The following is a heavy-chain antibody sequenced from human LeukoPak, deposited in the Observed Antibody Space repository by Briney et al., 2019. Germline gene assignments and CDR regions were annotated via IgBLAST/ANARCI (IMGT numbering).Heavy chain of an antibody. CDR2: VRGSGDNT. CDR3: AKGGFFSSFDP. V-gene: IGHV3-23*01. CDR1: GFTFRNYA. D-gene: IGHD3-16*01. J-gene: IGHJ5*02. Sequence: GGSLTLSCAASGFTFRNYAMTWVRQAPGKGLEWVSTVRGSGDNTFYADSVEGRFTISRDNSKNTLYLQMSSLRAEDTAVYYCAKGGFFSSFDPWGQGTLVTVSS.